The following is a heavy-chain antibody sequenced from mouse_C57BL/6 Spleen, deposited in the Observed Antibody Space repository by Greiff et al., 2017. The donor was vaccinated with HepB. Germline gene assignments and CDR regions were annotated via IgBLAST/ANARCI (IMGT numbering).Heavy chain of an antibody. CDR1: GYTFTDYY. CDR3: ARDYGYDAGYYYAMDY. D-gene: IGHD2-2*01. CDR2: IYPGSGNT. J-gene: IGHJ4*01. V-gene: IGHV1-76*01. Sequence: VKLMESGAELVRPGASVKLSCKASGYTFTDYYINWVKQRPGQGLEWIARIYPGSGNTYYNEKFKGKATLTAEKSSSTAYMQLSSLTSEDSAVYFCARDYGYDAGYYYAMDYWGQGTSVTVSS.